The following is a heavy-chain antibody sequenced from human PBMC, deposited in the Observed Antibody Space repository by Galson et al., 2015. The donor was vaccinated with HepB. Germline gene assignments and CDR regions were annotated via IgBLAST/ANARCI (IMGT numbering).Heavy chain of an antibody. CDR3: ARDLRGYCSGGSCYSRSYAFDI. Sequence: SVKVSCKASGYTFTSYYMHWVRQAPGQGLEWMGIINPSGGSTSYAQKLQGKVTMTRDTSTSTVYMELSGLRSEDTAVYYCARDLRGYCSGGSCYSRSYAFDIWGQGTMVTVSS. CDR1: GYTFTSYY. V-gene: IGHV1-46*04. CDR2: INPSGGST. D-gene: IGHD2-15*01. J-gene: IGHJ3*02.